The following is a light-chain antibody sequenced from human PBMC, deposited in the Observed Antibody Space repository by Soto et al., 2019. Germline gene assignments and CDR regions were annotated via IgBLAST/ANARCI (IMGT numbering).Light chain of an antibody. J-gene: IGLJ1*01. CDR2: DNN. CDR1: SSNIGNNS. V-gene: IGLV1-51*01. Sequence: QSVLTQPPSVSAAPGQKVTISCSGSSSNIGNNSVSWYQQLPGTAPKLLIYDNNKRPSGIPDRFSGSKSGTSATRGITGLQTGDEADYYCGTWDSSLSAGCVFGTGTKLTVL. CDR3: GTWDSSLSAGCV.